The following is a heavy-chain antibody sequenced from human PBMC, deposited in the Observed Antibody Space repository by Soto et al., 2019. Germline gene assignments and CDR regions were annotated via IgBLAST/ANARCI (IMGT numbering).Heavy chain of an antibody. D-gene: IGHD6-19*01. CDR1: GGSIRSYC. CDR3: ARFPGYSSGWALDY. J-gene: IGHJ4*02. Sequence: LSLTCTVSGGSIRSYCWTWIRQPPGEGLEWIGCICNSGTTNYNPSLKSRVTISVGTSKNQFSLKLSSVTAADTAVYYCARFPGYSSGWALDYWGQGTLVTVSS. CDR2: ICNSGTT. V-gene: IGHV4-59*01.